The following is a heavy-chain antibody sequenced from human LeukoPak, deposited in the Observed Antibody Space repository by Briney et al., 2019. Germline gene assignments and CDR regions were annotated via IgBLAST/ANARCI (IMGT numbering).Heavy chain of an antibody. CDR3: AKDPYMDV. V-gene: IGHV3-9*01. CDR2: INWNSGTM. CDR1: GFSFADAT. Sequence: GRSLRLSCAASGFSFADATMHWVRQVPGEGLEWVSGINWNSGTMGYADSVKGRFTVSRDNAKNSLYLQMNSLKTEDTALYYCAKDPYMDVWGKGTTVTVSS. J-gene: IGHJ6*03.